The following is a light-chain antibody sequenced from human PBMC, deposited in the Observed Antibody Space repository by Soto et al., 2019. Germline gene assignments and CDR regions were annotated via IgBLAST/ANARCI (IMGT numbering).Light chain of an antibody. Sequence: DIVVTPYPDSLAVSLGARATINCKSSQSVLYSANNKNYLAWYQQKPGQPPKMLIYWATTRESGVPDRFSGSGSATYFTLTISILQAEDVAVYYCQQYYNNPQAFGQGTKVEIK. V-gene: IGKV4-1*01. J-gene: IGKJ1*01. CDR1: QSVLYSANNKNY. CDR2: WAT. CDR3: QQYYNNPQA.